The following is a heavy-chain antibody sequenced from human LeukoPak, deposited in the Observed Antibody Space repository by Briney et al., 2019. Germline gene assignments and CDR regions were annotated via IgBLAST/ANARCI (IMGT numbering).Heavy chain of an antibody. J-gene: IGHJ4*02. CDR3: ARVIPGGYYVDY. Sequence: PSETLSLTCTVSGGSISSYYWSWLRQPPVKGLEWIGYIYYSGSTNYNPSLKSRVTISVDTSKNQFSLKLSSVTAADTAVYYCARVIPGGYYVDYWGQGTLVTVSS. CDR2: IYYSGST. V-gene: IGHV4-59*01. CDR1: GGSISSYY. D-gene: IGHD3-10*01.